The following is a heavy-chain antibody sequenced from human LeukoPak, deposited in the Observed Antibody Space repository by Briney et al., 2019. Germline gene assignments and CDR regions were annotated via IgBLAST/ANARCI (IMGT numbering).Heavy chain of an antibody. J-gene: IGHJ4*02. D-gene: IGHD3-9*01. V-gene: IGHV3-30*04. Sequence: GGSLRLSCAAPGFTFSSYAMHWVRQAPGKGLEWVAVISYDGSNKYYADSVKGRFTISRDNSKNTLYLQMNSLRAEDTAVYYCARAGAVHYFDWLLHGYWGQGTLVTVSS. CDR2: ISYDGSNK. CDR3: ARAGAVHYFDWLLHGY. CDR1: GFTFSSYA.